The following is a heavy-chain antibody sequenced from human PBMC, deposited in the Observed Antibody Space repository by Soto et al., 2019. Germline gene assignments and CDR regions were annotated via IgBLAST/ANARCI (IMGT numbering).Heavy chain of an antibody. V-gene: IGHV4-39*01. D-gene: IGHD1-1*01. J-gene: IGHJ4*02. CDR2: FFYGGRT. CDR3: ATVASTHFDS. CDR1: GGSISIPGYN. Sequence: QVQLQQSGPGLLKPSETLSLTCTVSGGSISIPGYNWGWVRQPPGKGPEWIGSFFYGGRTHYSPSLESRLSISVDTARSQVSLILTSVTAADTAVYYCATVASTHFDSWGQGALVVVSS.